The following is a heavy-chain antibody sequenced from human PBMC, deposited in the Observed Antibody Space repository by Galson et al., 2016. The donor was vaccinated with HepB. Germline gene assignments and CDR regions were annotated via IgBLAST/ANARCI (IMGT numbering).Heavy chain of an antibody. Sequence: SLRLSCAASGFTFSSYSMNWVRQAPGQGLEWVSYISRSGSTIYYADSVKGRFTISRVIAKNSLYLQMNSLRDEDTAMYYCAKDGGQQVVRWERLKKVYYYYAMDVWGQGTTVTVSS. CDR1: GFTFSSYS. CDR2: ISRSGSTI. D-gene: IGHD6-13*01. J-gene: IGHJ6*02. V-gene: IGHV3-48*02. CDR3: AKDGGQQVVRWERLKKVYYYYAMDV.